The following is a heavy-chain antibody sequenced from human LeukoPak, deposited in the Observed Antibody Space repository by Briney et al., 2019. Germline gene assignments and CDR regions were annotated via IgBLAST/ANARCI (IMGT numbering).Heavy chain of an antibody. CDR2: INPNSGGT. J-gene: IGHJ4*02. Sequence: ASVKVSCKASGYTFTGYYMHWVRQAPGQGLEWMGWINPNSGGTNYEQKFQGRVTMTRDTSISTACMELSRLRSDDTGVYYCAKGSSSLNWGQGTLVTVSS. D-gene: IGHD6-13*01. CDR3: AKGSSSLN. CDR1: GYTFTGYY. V-gene: IGHV1-2*02.